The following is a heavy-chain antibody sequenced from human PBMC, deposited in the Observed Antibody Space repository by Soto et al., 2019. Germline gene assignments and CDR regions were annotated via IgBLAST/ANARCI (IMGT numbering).Heavy chain of an antibody. V-gene: IGHV3-23*01. J-gene: IGHJ4*02. CDR1: GFTFSIYA. CDR2: ISGSGGST. D-gene: IGHD6-13*01. CDR3: AKDYSSSWSGPLLDY. Sequence: ESSLKLSCAASGFTFSIYAMSCVRQAPGKGLEWVSAISGSGGSTYYADSVKGRFTISRDNSKNTLYLQMNSLRAEDTAVYYCAKDYSSSWSGPLLDYWGQGTLVTVS.